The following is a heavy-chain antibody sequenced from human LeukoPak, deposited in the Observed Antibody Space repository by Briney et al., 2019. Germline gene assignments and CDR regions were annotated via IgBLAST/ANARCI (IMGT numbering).Heavy chain of an antibody. CDR3: ARDVLGYSDY. J-gene: IGHJ4*02. CDR2: IYTSGST. CDR1: GGSISSGSYY. V-gene: IGHV4-61*02. Sequence: SETLSLTCTVSGGSISSGSYYWSWIRQPAGKGLEWIGRIYTSGSTNYNPSLKSRVTISVDTSKNQFSLKLSSVTAADTAVYYCARDVLGYSDYWGQGTLVTVSS. D-gene: IGHD5-18*01.